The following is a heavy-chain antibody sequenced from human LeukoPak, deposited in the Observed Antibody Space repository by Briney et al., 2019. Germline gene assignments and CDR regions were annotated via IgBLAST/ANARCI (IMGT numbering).Heavy chain of an antibody. D-gene: IGHD4-17*01. CDR2: INPDGSER. V-gene: IGHV3-7*01. Sequence: PGGSLTLSCAASGCTIRSYCMSWVRQAAGKGLEWVANINPDGSERYYVDSVKGRFTISRDNANHSLYLHMSSLRADDTAVYYCARDYGDENWGQGTLVTVSS. J-gene: IGHJ4*02. CDR3: ARDYGDEN. CDR1: GCTIRSYC.